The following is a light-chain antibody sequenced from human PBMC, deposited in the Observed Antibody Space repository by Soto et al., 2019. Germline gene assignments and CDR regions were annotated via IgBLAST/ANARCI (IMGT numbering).Light chain of an antibody. J-gene: IGKJ1*01. CDR3: QQYDTSPRT. Sequence: EVMLTQSPGTLSLSPGERATLSCRASQSVSSNYLAWYQQKSGQAPRLLIYGASNRATGIPDRFSGSGSGTDFTLTNRRMEHEDFAVYYCQQYDTSPRTFGQGTKVEFK. CDR1: QSVSSNY. V-gene: IGKV3-20*01. CDR2: GAS.